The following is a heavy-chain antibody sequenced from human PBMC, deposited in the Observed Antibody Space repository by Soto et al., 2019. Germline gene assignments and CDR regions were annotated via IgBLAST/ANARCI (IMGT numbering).Heavy chain of an antibody. D-gene: IGHD5-18*01. CDR2: IYYSGST. CDR1: GGSISSYY. J-gene: IGHJ4*02. CDR3: ARGYSYGFGYFDY. V-gene: IGHV4-59*01. Sequence: SETLSLTCTVSGGSISSYYWSWIRQPPGKGLEWIGYIYYSGSTNYNPSLKSRVTISVDTSKNQFSLKLSSVTAADTAVYYCARGYSYGFGYFDYWGQGTLVTVSS.